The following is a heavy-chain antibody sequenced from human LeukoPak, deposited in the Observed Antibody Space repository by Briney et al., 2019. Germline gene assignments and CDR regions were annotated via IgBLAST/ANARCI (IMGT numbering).Heavy chain of an antibody. CDR2: IYPGDSDT. D-gene: IGHD6-6*01. CDR3: ARIRGPAARSSFDY. V-gene: IGHV5-51*01. Sequence: VESLKLSCKGSGYSFTSYWIGWVRQLPGKGLEWMGIIYPGDSDTRYSPSFQGQVTISADKSISTAYLQWSSLKASDTAMYYCARIRGPAARSSFDYWGQGTLVTVSS. CDR1: GYSFTSYW. J-gene: IGHJ4*02.